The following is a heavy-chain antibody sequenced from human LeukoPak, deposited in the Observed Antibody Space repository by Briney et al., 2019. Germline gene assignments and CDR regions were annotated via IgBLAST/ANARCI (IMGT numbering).Heavy chain of an antibody. D-gene: IGHD3-9*01. Sequence: ASVKVSCKVSGYTLTELSMHWVRQAPGKGLEWMGIINPSGGSTSYAQKFQGRVTMTRDTSTSTVYMELSSLRSEDTAVYYCARGDMHQDAFDIWGQGTMVTVSS. J-gene: IGHJ3*02. CDR3: ARGDMHQDAFDI. CDR2: INPSGGST. CDR1: GYTLTELS. V-gene: IGHV1-46*01.